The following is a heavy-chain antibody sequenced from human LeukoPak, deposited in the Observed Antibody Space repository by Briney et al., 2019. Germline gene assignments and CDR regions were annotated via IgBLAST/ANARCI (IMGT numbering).Heavy chain of an antibody. J-gene: IGHJ3*02. Sequence: GGSLRLSCAASGFTFSSYAMHWVRQAPGKGLEWVAVISYDGSNKYYADSVKGRFTISRDNSKNTLYLQMNSLRAEDTAVYYCARASIVVVTHDAFDIWGQGTMVTVSS. V-gene: IGHV3-30-3*01. CDR3: ARASIVVVTHDAFDI. CDR2: ISYDGSNK. CDR1: GFTFSSYA. D-gene: IGHD2-21*02.